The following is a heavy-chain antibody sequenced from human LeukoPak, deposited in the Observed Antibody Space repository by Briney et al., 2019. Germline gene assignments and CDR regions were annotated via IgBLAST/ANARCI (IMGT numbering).Heavy chain of an antibody. V-gene: IGHV1-69*13. Sequence: GASVKVSCKASGYTFTGYYMHWVRQAPGQGLEWMGGIIPIFGTANYAQKFQGRVTITADESTSTAYMELSSLRSEDTAVYFCARDQEGSLGYCSGGSCYDFDYWGQGTLVTVSS. J-gene: IGHJ4*02. CDR3: ARDQEGSLGYCSGGSCYDFDY. D-gene: IGHD2-15*01. CDR2: IIPIFGTA. CDR1: GYTFTGYY.